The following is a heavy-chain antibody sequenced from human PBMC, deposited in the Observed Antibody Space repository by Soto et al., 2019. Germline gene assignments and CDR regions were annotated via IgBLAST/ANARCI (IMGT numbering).Heavy chain of an antibody. CDR1: GVSFSNAW. V-gene: IGHV3-15*01. Sequence: GESLSLSCAVSGVSFSNAWMSWARQGPGKGLELVGSLKSIVDGGTTDYAAPVKGRFTVSRDDSKTTLYLEMNSLKIEDTAVYYCTTEGYYDFCSASIFDTWGPGALATVSS. CDR3: TTEGYYDFCSASIFDT. D-gene: IGHD3-3*01. J-gene: IGHJ4*02. CDR2: LKSIVDGGTT.